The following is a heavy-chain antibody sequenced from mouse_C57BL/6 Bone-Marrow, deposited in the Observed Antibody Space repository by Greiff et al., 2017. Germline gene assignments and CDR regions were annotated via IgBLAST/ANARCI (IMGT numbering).Heavy chain of an antibody. CDR2: INPSNGGT. CDR3: ARRRGLPPHWYFDV. J-gene: IGHJ1*03. CDR1: GYTFTSYW. V-gene: IGHV1-53*01. Sequence: QVQLKQSGTELVKPGASVKLSCKASGYTFTSYWMHWVKQRPGQGLEWIGNINPSNGGTNYNEKFKSKATLTVDKSSSTAYMQLSSLTSEDSAVYYCARRRGLPPHWYFDVWGTGTTVTVSS. D-gene: IGHD2-2*01.